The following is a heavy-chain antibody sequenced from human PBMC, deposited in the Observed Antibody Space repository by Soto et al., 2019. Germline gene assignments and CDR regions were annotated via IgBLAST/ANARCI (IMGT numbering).Heavy chain of an antibody. CDR2: IKTDGSEK. CDR3: ASSMGRGGNDY. CDR1: GFTFSDYW. V-gene: IGHV3-7*05. D-gene: IGHD3-10*01. J-gene: IGHJ4*02. Sequence: EVQLVEYGGGLVQPGGSLRLSCAASGFTFSDYWMSWVRQGPGKGLECVANIKTDGSEKYYVDPVKGRFTIYRDNAKNPLYMQMNSLRAEDTAVYYCASSMGRGGNDYWGQGTLVTVSS.